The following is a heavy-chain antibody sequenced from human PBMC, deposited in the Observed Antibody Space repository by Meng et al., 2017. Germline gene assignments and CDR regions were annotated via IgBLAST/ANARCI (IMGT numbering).Heavy chain of an antibody. D-gene: IGHD3-10*01. CDR2: INHSGST. Sequence: LQRRDAGLFAPSATLYLDCAGVGGFFRGYYWSWIRQPPGKGLEWIGEINHSGSTNYNPSLKSRVTISVDTSKNQFSLKLSSVTAADTAVYYCARGLRITMVRGVKGWFDPGAREPWSPSPQ. CDR3: ARGLRITMVRGVKGWFDP. J-gene: IGHJ5*02. CDR1: GGFFRGYY. V-gene: IGHV4-34*01.